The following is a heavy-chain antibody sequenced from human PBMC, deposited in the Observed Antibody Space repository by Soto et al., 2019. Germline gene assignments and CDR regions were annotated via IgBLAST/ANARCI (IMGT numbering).Heavy chain of an antibody. D-gene: IGHD3-10*01. Sequence: SETLSLTCTVSGGSISSYYWSWIRQPPGKGLEWIGYIYYSGSTNYNPSLKSRVTISVDTSKNQFSLKLSSVTAADTAVYYCARLPENLRFGVSWFAPRGQGTLVTVSS. J-gene: IGHJ5*02. CDR2: IYYSGST. CDR1: GGSISSYY. CDR3: ARLPENLRFGVSWFAP. V-gene: IGHV4-59*08.